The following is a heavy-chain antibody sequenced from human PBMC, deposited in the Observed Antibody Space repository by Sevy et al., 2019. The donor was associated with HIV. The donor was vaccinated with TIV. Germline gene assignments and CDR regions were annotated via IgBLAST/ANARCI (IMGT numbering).Heavy chain of an antibody. J-gene: IGHJ6*02. D-gene: IGHD5-18*01. V-gene: IGHV3-33*01. Sequence: GGSLRLSCAASGFTFSSYGMHWVRRAPGKGLEWVALTWYDGSTKFYADSVKGRFTISRDNSKNILSLQMNSLRAYDTAVYYCARVRSIYVDTTHYYAMDVWGQGTTVTVSS. CDR1: GFTFSSYG. CDR3: ARVRSIYVDTTHYYAMDV. CDR2: TWYDGSTK.